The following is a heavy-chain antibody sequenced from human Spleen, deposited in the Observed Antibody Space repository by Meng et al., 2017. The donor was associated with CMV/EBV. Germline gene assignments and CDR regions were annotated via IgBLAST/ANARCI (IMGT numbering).Heavy chain of an antibody. D-gene: IGHD2-21*02. V-gene: IGHV4-4*02. J-gene: IGHJ4*02. CDR2: ISHSGST. CDR1: F. CDR3: ARIERRRILKYCGSDCSTTDY. Sequence: FCTWVRQVPGNGLDWIAQISHSGSTTYTPSLKIRVTISVDKFKNQFSLKLGSVTAADTAVYYCARIERRRILKYCGSDCSTTDYWGQGTLVTVSS.